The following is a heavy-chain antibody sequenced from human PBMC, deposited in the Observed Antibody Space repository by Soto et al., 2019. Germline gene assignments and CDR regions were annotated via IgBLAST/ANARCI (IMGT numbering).Heavy chain of an antibody. D-gene: IGHD2-2*02. V-gene: IGHV3-23*01. CDR3: AKDCSSTSCYTKGAARSPFSSFDP. CDR1: GFTFSSYA. J-gene: IGHJ5*02. CDR2: ISGSGGST. Sequence: GGSLRLSCAASGFTFSSYAMSWVRQAPGKGLEWVSAISGSGGSTYYADSVKGRSTISRDNSKNTLYLQMNSLRAEDTAVYYCAKDCSSTSCYTKGAARSPFSSFDPWGQGTLVTVSS.